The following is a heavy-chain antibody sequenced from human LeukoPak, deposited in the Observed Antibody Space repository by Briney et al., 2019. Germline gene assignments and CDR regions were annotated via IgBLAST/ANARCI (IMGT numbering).Heavy chain of an antibody. Sequence: SETLSLTCTVSGGSISSYYWSWIRRPPGKGLEWIGYIYYSGSTNYNPSLKSRVTISVDTSKNQFSLKLSSVTAADKAVYYCARHGDSLLRYFDWLPLDYWGQGTLVTVSS. V-gene: IGHV4-59*08. J-gene: IGHJ4*02. CDR3: ARHGDSLLRYFDWLPLDY. CDR2: IYYSGST. CDR1: GGSISSYY. D-gene: IGHD3-9*01.